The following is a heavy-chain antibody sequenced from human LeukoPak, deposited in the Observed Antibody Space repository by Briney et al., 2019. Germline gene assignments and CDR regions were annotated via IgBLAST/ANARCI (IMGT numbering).Heavy chain of an antibody. V-gene: IGHV4-59*08. Sequence: PSETLSLTCTVSGGSISSYYWSWIRQPPGRGLEWIGYIYFSGSTIYNPSLKSRVTISVDSSKNQFSLRLSSVTAGDTAVYYCARHEGSGSGSKPFDYWGQGTPVTVSP. CDR2: IYFSGST. D-gene: IGHD3-10*01. J-gene: IGHJ4*02. CDR3: ARHEGSGSGSKPFDY. CDR1: GGSISSYY.